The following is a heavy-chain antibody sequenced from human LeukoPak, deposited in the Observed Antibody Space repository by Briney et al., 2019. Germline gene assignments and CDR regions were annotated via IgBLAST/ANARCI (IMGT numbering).Heavy chain of an antibody. CDR2: FGTRSTSV. CDR3: ARDGIVGAIIFPDY. V-gene: IGHV3-21*01. D-gene: IGHD1-26*01. J-gene: IGHJ4*02. Sequence: GGSLRLSCTASGFTFSGYSMNWIRQAPGKGLEWVSSFGTRSTSVYHAGSVKGRFAISRDNSKNTLYLQMNSLRAEDTAVYYCARDGIVGAIIFPDYWGQGTLVTVSS. CDR1: GFTFSGYS.